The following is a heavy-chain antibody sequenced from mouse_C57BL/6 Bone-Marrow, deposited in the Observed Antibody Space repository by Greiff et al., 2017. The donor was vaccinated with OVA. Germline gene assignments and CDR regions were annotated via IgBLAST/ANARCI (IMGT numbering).Heavy chain of an antibody. Sequence: EVQLQESGPGMVKPSQSLSLTCTVTGYSITSGYDWHWIRHFPGNKLEWMGYISYSGSTNYNPSLKSRISITHATSKNHFFLKLTSLTPEDTATYYCARELRFYYFDYWGQGTTLTVSS. CDR3: ARELRFYYFDY. V-gene: IGHV3-1*01. J-gene: IGHJ2*01. D-gene: IGHD1-1*01. CDR1: GYSITSGYD. CDR2: ISYSGST.